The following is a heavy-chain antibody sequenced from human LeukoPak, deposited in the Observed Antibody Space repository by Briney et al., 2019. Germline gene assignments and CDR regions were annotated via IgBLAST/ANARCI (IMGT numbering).Heavy chain of an antibody. CDR2: ISSSSSYI. CDR3: ARAGNEFYFDY. CDR1: GFTFSSYS. J-gene: IGHJ4*02. Sequence: GGSLRLSCAASGFTFSSYSMNWVRQAPGKGLEWVSSISSSSSYIYYADSVKGRFTISRDNAKNSLYLQMNSLRAEDTAVYYCARAGNEFYFDYWGQGTLVTDSS. D-gene: IGHD1-14*01. V-gene: IGHV3-21*01.